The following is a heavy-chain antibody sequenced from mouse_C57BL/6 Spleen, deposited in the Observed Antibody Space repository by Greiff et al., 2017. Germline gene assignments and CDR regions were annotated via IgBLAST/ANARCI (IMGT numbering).Heavy chain of an antibody. Sequence: QVQLQQPGAELVRPGASVKLSCKASGYTFTDYYINWVKQRPGQGLEWIARIYPGSGNTYYNEKFKGKATLTAEKSSSTAYMQLSRLTSEDSAVYFCARREVAGGFDYWGQGTTLTVSS. CDR2: IYPGSGNT. CDR1: GYTFTDYY. V-gene: IGHV1-76*01. CDR3: ARREVAGGFDY. D-gene: IGHD1-1*01. J-gene: IGHJ2*01.